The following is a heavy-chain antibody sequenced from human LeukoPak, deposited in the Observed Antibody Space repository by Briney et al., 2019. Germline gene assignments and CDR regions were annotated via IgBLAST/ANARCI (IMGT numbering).Heavy chain of an antibody. D-gene: IGHD3-22*01. CDR3: ARLKFYDSTGYSPGHYMDV. CDR1: GDSISGFQ. Sequence: SETLSLTCSVSGDSISGFQWNWIRQTAGKGLEWIGRLYPGVSTNYNPSLKSRVTMSVDTSKNQFALKLSAVTAADTAVYYCARLKFYDSTGYSPGHYMDVWGKGTTVTVSS. V-gene: IGHV4-4*07. CDR2: LYPGVST. J-gene: IGHJ6*03.